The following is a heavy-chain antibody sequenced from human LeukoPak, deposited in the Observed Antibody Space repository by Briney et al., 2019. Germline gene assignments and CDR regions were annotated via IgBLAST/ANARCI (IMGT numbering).Heavy chain of an antibody. V-gene: IGHV1-2*06. D-gene: IGHD2-2*01. CDR3: ARATYTSWYYYYYMDV. Sequence: ASVKVSCKASGYTFTGYYMHWVRQAPGQGLEWMGRINPNSGGTNYAQKFQGRVTTTRDTSISTAYMELSRLRSDDTAVYYCARATYTSWYYYYYMDVWGKGTTVTVSS. J-gene: IGHJ6*03. CDR1: GYTFTGYY. CDR2: INPNSGGT.